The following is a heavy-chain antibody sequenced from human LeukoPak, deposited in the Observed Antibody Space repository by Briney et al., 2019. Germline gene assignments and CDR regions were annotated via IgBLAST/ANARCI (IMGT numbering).Heavy chain of an antibody. CDR1: GFTFSDYY. D-gene: IGHD3-22*01. CDR3: ARDPGSGYYYDSSGSETMDV. V-gene: IGHV3-30-3*01. CDR2: ISYDGSNK. J-gene: IGHJ6*02. Sequence: GGSLRLSCAASGFTFSDYYMSWIRQAPGKGLEWVAVISYDGSNKYYADSVKGRFTISRDNSKNTLYLQMNSLRAEDTAVYYCARDPGSGYYYDSSGSETMDVWGQGTTVTVSS.